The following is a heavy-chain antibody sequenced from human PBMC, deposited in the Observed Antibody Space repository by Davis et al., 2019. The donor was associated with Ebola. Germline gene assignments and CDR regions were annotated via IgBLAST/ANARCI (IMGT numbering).Heavy chain of an antibody. CDR3: ARGGYPRGVYFDY. J-gene: IGHJ4*01. CDR1: GGSISSYY. D-gene: IGHD5-12*01. CDR2: IYYSGST. Sequence: MPSETLSLTCTVSGGSISSYYWSWIRQPPGKGLEWIGYIYYSGSTNYNPSLKSRVTISVDTSKKQFSLKLSSVTAADTAVYYCARGGYPRGVYFDYWGHGTLVTVSS. V-gene: IGHV4-59*12.